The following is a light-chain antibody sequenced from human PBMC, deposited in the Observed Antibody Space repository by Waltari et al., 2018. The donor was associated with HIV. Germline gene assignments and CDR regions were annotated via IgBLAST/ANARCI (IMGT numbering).Light chain of an antibody. Sequence: FMLTQPRSVSESPGKTVTISCTRSSGSIGSNYVQWYQQRPGSSPTTVIYEDDQRPSGVPCRFSGSIDRSSNSASLTISGLMTEDEADYYCQSYDSNTRIFGTGTKVTVL. V-gene: IGLV6-57*01. CDR3: QSYDSNTRI. J-gene: IGLJ1*01. CDR1: SGSIGSNY. CDR2: EDD.